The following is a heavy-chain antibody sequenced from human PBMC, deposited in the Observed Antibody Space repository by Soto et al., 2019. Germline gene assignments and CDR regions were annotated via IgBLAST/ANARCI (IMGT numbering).Heavy chain of an antibody. J-gene: IGHJ4*02. CDR2: ISGSSSFI. CDR3: ARDWSSSDWFPHIDY. CDR1: GFTFRSYS. Sequence: GSLRLSCAASGFTFRSYSMNWVRQAPGKGLEWVSSISGSSSFIYYADSVKGRFTISRDNAKNSLYVQMNSLRAEDTAVYYCARDWSSSDWFPHIDYWGQGT. V-gene: IGHV3-21*06. D-gene: IGHD6-19*01.